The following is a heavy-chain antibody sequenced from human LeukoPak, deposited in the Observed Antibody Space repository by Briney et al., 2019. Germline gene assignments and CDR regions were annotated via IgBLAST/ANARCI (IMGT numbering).Heavy chain of an antibody. CDR2: IRYDGSNK. J-gene: IGHJ4*02. CDR1: GFSFSNYG. Sequence: GGSLRLSCAASGFSFSNYGMHWVRQAPGKGLEWVAFIRYDGSNKYYADSVKGRFTISRDNSKNTLYLQMNSLRAEDTAVYYCANGPGIAVADTTEPDYWGQGTLVTVSS. V-gene: IGHV3-30*02. CDR3: ANGPGIAVADTTEPDY. D-gene: IGHD6-19*01.